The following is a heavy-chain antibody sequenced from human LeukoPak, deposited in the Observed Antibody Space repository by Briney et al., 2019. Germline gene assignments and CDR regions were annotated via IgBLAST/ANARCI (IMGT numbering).Heavy chain of an antibody. CDR2: LNPSSGGT. J-gene: IGHJ4*02. CDR3: AREASGWAVDY. D-gene: IGHD6-19*01. CDR1: GYTFTDYY. V-gene: IGHV1-2*06. Sequence: ASVKSSCKVSGYTFTDYYMHWVRQAPGQGLEWMGRLNPSSGGTNFAQRFQGRVTMTRDTSINTAYMELSRLTSDDTAVYYCAREASGWAVDYWGQGTLVTVSS.